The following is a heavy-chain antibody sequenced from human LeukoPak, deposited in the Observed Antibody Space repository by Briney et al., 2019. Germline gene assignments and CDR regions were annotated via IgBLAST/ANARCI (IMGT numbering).Heavy chain of an antibody. D-gene: IGHD3-16*02. J-gene: IGHJ5*01. V-gene: IGHV3-33*01. CDR1: GFTFSHYG. CDR3: ARDSCFIPSCFDC. CDR2: IRSDGSET. Sequence: GGSLRLSCAASGFTFSHYGMHWVRQAPGKGLEWVAAIRSDGSETFYAESVRGRLTVSRDQSKNTLYLQIDSLRADDTAIYFCARDSCFIPSCFDCWGQGTLVTVSS.